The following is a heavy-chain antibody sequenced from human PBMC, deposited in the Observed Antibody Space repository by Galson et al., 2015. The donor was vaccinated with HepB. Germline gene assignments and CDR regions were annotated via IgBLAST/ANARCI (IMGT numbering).Heavy chain of an antibody. CDR1: GGPFSSYA. Sequence: SVKVSCKASGGPFSSYAISWVRQAPGQGLEWMGRIIPILGIANYAQKFQGRVTITADKSTSTAYMELSSLRSEDTAVYYCARGEGEYYYDSSAFSHYWGQGTLVTVSS. CDR2: IIPILGIA. J-gene: IGHJ4*02. V-gene: IGHV1-69*04. D-gene: IGHD3-22*01. CDR3: ARGEGEYYYDSSAFSHY.